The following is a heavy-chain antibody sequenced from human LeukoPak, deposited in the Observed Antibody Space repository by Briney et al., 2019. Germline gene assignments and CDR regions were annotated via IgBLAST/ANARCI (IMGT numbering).Heavy chain of an antibody. D-gene: IGHD3-10*01. J-gene: IGHJ4*02. V-gene: IGHV3-7*01. CDR2: IKQDGSEK. Sequence: GGSLRLSCAASGFTFSSYWMSWVRQAPGKGLEWVANIKQDGSEKYYVDSVKGRFTISRDNAKNSLYLQMNSLRAEDTAVYYCATSHGSGSYFFSWFDYWAREPWSPSPQ. CDR3: ATSHGSGSYFFSWFDY. CDR1: GFTFSSYW.